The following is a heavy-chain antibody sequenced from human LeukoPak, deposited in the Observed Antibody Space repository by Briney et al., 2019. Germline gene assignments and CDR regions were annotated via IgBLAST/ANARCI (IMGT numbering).Heavy chain of an antibody. D-gene: IGHD6-19*01. CDR1: GFTFNTYW. Sequence: PGGSLRLSCVASGFTFNTYWMSWVRQAPGKGLEWVANIKPDGSEKYYVDSVKGRFTISRDNAKNSLYLQVNSLRAEDTAVYYCARDQWWQFIAVAITSYFDRWGQGTLVTVSS. CDR2: IKPDGSEK. J-gene: IGHJ4*02. V-gene: IGHV3-7*01. CDR3: ARDQWWQFIAVAITSYFDR.